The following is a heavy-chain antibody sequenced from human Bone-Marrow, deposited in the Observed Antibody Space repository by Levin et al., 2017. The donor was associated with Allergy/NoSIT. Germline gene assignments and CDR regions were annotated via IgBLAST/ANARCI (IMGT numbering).Heavy chain of an antibody. CDR3: TRDMRAWGYGVTGDGLDV. J-gene: IGHJ6*02. V-gene: IGHV3-9*01. CDR1: GFTFDDYA. Sequence: SLKISCAASGFTFDDYAMYWVRQVPGKGLEWVSGISWNSGTIGYADSVKGRFTVSRDNAKNSLYLQMNSLRPEDTALYYCTRDMRAWGYGVTGDGLDVWGQGTTVTVSS. D-gene: IGHD4-17*01. CDR2: ISWNSGTI.